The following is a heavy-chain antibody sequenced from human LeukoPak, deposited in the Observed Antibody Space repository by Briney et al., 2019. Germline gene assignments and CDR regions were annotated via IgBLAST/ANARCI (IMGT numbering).Heavy chain of an antibody. CDR1: GYTFTGYY. CDR3: ARVTMVRGVMAWFDP. CDR2: INPNSGGT. Sequence: ASVKVSCKASGYTFTGYYMHWVRQAPGQGLEWMGWINPNSGGTNYAQKFQGRVTMTRDTSISTAYMELSRLRSDDTAVYYCARVTMVRGVMAWFDPWGQGTLVTVSP. J-gene: IGHJ5*02. V-gene: IGHV1-2*02. D-gene: IGHD3-10*01.